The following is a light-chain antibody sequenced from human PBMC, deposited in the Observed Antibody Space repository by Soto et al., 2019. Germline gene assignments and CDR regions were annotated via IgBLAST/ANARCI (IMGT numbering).Light chain of an antibody. V-gene: IGLV2-14*01. CDR1: RSDIGSYNY. Sequence: QSALTQPASVSGSPGQSITISCSGTRSDIGSYNYVAWYQQFPGKTPKILIYGVSNRPSGVSSRFSGSKSGNTASLTISGLQAEDEADYYCFSHRSGDSHVFGTGTKVTVL. J-gene: IGLJ1*01. CDR2: GVS. CDR3: FSHRSGDSHV.